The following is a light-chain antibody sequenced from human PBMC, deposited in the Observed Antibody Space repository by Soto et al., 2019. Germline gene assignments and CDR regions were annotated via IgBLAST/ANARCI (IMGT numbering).Light chain of an antibody. J-gene: IGKJ5*01. V-gene: IGKV3-11*01. CDR2: DAS. CDR1: QSVSRY. CDR3: QQRSNWPIT. Sequence: EIVLTQSPATLSLSPGERATLSFRASQSVSRYLAWYQQKPGQAPRLLIYDASNRATGIPARFSGSGSGTDFTLTISSLEPEDFAVYYCQQRSNWPITFGQGTRLEI.